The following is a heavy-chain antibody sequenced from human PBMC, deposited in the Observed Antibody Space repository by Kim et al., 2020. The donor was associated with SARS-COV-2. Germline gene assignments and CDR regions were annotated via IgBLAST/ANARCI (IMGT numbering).Heavy chain of an antibody. CDR2: TKRGTA. CDR3: TTESFR. J-gene: IGHJ4*02. Sequence: TKRGTADYAEPVKGRFTISRDESKNTLYLQMNSLKTEDTAVYYCTTESFRWGQGTLVTVSS. V-gene: IGHV3-15*01.